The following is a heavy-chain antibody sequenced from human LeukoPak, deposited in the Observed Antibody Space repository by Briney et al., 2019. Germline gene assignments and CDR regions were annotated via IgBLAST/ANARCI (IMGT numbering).Heavy chain of an antibody. V-gene: IGHV4-61*05. CDR3: ARLTYYYDSSGYPSGYYFDY. CDR2: IYTSGST. CDR1: GGSISSSSYY. Sequence: SETLSLTCTVSGGSISSSSYYWGWIRQPPGKGLEWIGRIYTSGSTNYNPSLKSRVTMSVDTSKNQFSLKLSSVTAADTAVYYCARLTYYYDSSGYPSGYYFDYWGQGTLVTVSS. J-gene: IGHJ4*02. D-gene: IGHD3-22*01.